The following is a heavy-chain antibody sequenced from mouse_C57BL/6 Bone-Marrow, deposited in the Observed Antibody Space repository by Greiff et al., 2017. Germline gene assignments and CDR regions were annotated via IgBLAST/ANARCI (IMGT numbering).Heavy chain of an antibody. J-gene: IGHJ4*01. CDR2: ISSKSNHYAT. CDR1: GFSFTTYA. D-gene: IGHD2-3*01. V-gene: IGHV10-1*01. Sequence: DVMLVESGGGLVQPKGSLTLSCAASGFSFTTYAMNWVRQAPGKGLEWVARISSKSNHYATYYADSVKDRFTISSDDSESMLYLQMNNLKTEDTAMYYCVRLYYWGQGTSVTGSS. CDR3: VRLYY.